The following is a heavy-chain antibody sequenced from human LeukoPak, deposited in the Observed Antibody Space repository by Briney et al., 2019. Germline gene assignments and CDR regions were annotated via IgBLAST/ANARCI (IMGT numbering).Heavy chain of an antibody. D-gene: IGHD2-21*02. CDR1: GFTFTSSA. J-gene: IGHJ2*01. Sequence: SVKVSCTASGFTFTSSAVQWVRQARGQRLEWIGWIVVGSGNTNYAQKFQERVTITRDMSTSTAYMELSSLRSEDTAVYYCAAATYCGGDCTAGPWYFDLWGRGTLVTVSS. CDR3: AAATYCGGDCTAGPWYFDL. CDR2: IVVGSGNT. V-gene: IGHV1-58*01.